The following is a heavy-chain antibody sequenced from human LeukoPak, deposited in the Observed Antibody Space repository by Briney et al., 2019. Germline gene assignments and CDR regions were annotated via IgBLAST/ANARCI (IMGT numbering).Heavy chain of an antibody. CDR2: ISYDGSNK. CDR3: ARDSSSSWYDY. V-gene: IGHV3-30*04. CDR1: GFTFSSYA. D-gene: IGHD6-13*01. Sequence: GGSLRLSCAASGFTFSSYAMHWVRQAPGKGLEWVAVISYDGSNKYYADSVKGRFTISRDNSKNTLYLQMNSLRAGDTAVYYCARDSSSSWYDYWGQGTLVTVSS. J-gene: IGHJ4*02.